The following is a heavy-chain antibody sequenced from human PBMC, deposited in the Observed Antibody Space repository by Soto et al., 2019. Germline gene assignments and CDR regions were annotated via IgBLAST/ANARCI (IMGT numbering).Heavy chain of an antibody. D-gene: IGHD2-2*01. CDR1: GFTFSDYY. CDR3: AREQDIVVVPAAVFGY. Sequence: GGSLRLSSAARGFTFSDYYMSWIRQAPGKGLEWVSYISSSGSTIYYADSVKGRFTISRDNAKNSLYLQMNSLRAEDTAVYYCAREQDIVVVPAAVFGYWGQGTLVTVSS. V-gene: IGHV3-11*01. J-gene: IGHJ4*02. CDR2: ISSSGSTI.